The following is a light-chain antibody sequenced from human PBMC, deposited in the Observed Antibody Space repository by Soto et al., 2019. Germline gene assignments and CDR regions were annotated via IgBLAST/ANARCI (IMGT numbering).Light chain of an antibody. CDR1: SSNIGSHT. CDR2: SNN. Sequence: QSFLTQPPSASGTPGQRVSISCSGSSSNIGSHTVKWYQQLPGSAPKLLIYSNNQRPSGVPDRFSGSKSDTSASLDISGLQSEDEADYYCASWDDSLNGHVFGTGTKVTVL. CDR3: ASWDDSLNGHV. J-gene: IGLJ1*01. V-gene: IGLV1-44*01.